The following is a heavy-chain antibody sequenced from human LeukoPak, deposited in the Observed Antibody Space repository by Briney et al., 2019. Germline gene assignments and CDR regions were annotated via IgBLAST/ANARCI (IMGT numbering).Heavy chain of an antibody. CDR1: GFTFSSYA. CDR2: ISGSGGST. Sequence: GGSLGLSCAASGFTFSSYAMSWVRQAPGKGLEWVSAISGSGGSTYYADSVKGRFTISRDNSKNTLYLQMNSLRAEDTAVYYCAKGDIVLMVYATLWAHSFDYWGQGTLVTVSS. J-gene: IGHJ4*02. V-gene: IGHV3-23*01. CDR3: AKGDIVLMVYATLWAHSFDY. D-gene: IGHD2-8*01.